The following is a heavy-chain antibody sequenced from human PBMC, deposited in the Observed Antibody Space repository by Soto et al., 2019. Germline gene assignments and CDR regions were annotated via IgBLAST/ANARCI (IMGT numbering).Heavy chain of an antibody. D-gene: IGHD4-17*01. CDR3: ARADIYGDGDYYYGMDV. Sequence: QVQLVQSGAEVKKPGSSVKVSCKASGGTFSSYAISWVRQAPGQGLEWMGGIIPIFGTANYAQKFQGRVTITADEATSTAYMELSSLRSEDTAVYYCARADIYGDGDYYYGMDVWGQGTTVTVSS. V-gene: IGHV1-69*01. CDR1: GGTFSSYA. J-gene: IGHJ6*02. CDR2: IIPIFGTA.